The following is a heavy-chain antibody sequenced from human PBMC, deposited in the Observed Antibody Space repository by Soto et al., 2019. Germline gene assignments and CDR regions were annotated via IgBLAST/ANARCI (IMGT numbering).Heavy chain of an antibody. Sequence: GASVKVSCKASGDTFNFYTISWVRQAPGQGLEWMGRIIPMLGMSNYAQKFQDRVTIIADKSTSTAYMQLSSLRSEDTAIYYCATSYGSRSRPLDYWGQGTLVTVSS. D-gene: IGHD3-10*01. V-gene: IGHV1-69*02. CDR1: GDTFNFYT. CDR3: ATSYGSRSRPLDY. J-gene: IGHJ4*02. CDR2: IIPMLGMS.